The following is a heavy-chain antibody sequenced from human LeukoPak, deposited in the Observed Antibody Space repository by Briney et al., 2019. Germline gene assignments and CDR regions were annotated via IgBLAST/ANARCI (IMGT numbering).Heavy chain of an antibody. V-gene: IGHV3-48*04. D-gene: IGHD5-18*01. CDR3: ARDLSGVTGYTYGRGIDY. CDR1: GFNFNNYN. J-gene: IGHJ4*02. CDR2: ITLSSSTI. Sequence: GGSLRLSCVASGFNFNNYNMNWVRQAPGKGLEWVSYITLSSSTIYYADSVKGRFTISRDNAKTSLYLQMNSLRAEDTAVYYCARDLSGVTGYTYGRGIDYWGQGTLVTVSS.